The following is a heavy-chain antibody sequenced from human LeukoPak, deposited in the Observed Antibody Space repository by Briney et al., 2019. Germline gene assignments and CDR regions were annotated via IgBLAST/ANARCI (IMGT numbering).Heavy chain of an antibody. D-gene: IGHD2-2*01. Sequence: GGSLRLSCAASGFTFNIYAMSWVRQAPGKGLEWVSAISGNGVNTYYADSVKGRFTISRDNSKNTLYLQMSSLRAEDTAVYYCAKALGSCSSTSCPRRSYYYGLDVWGQGTTVTVSS. CDR1: GFTFNIYA. CDR3: AKALGSCSSTSCPRRSYYYGLDV. J-gene: IGHJ6*02. V-gene: IGHV3-23*01. CDR2: ISGNGVNT.